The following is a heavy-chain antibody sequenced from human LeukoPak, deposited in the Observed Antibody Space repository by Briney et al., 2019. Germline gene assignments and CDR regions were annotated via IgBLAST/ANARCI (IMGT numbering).Heavy chain of an antibody. Sequence: ASVKVSCKASGYTFTGYYMHWVRQAPGQGLEWMGWINPNSGGTNYAQKFQGRVTMTRDTSISTAYMELSRLRSDDTAVYYCARDTDDYYGSGSYLYWGQGTLVTVSS. CDR1: GYTFTGYY. D-gene: IGHD3-10*01. V-gene: IGHV1-2*02. CDR3: ARDTDDYYGSGSYLY. J-gene: IGHJ4*02. CDR2: INPNSGGT.